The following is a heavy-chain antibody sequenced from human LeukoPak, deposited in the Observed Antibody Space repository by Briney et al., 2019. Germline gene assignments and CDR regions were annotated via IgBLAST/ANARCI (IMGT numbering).Heavy chain of an antibody. D-gene: IGHD3-22*01. CDR2: IYSSGST. CDR3: ARNYDNSGYTAFGY. J-gene: IGHJ4*02. V-gene: IGHV4-59*01. Sequence: SETLSLTCTVSGGSLSSYYWSWIRQSPGKGLEWIGHIYSSGSTNYNPSLMSGGTISIDTSKNHFSLKLSSVTAADTALYYCARNYDNSGYTAFGYWGRGTLVTVSS. CDR1: GGSLSSYY.